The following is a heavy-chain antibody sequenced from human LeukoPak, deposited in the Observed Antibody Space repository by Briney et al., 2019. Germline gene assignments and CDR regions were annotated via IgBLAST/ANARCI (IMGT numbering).Heavy chain of an antibody. CDR3: AREATADILTGYYTSPHFDY. CDR2: IYTSGST. D-gene: IGHD3-9*01. J-gene: IGHJ4*02. Sequence: SETLSLTCTVSGGSISSYYCSCIRQPAGKGLEWIGRIYTSGSTNYNPSLKSRVTMSVDTSKNQFSLKLSSVTAADTAVYYCAREATADILTGYYTSPHFDYWGQGTLVTVSS. CDR1: GGSISSYY. V-gene: IGHV4-4*07.